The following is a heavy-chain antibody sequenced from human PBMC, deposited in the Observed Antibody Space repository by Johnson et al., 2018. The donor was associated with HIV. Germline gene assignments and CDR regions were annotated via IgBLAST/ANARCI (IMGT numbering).Heavy chain of an antibody. Sequence: QVQLVESGGGVVQPGGSLRLSCAASGFTFSSYGMHWVRQAPGKGLEWVAFIRSDGTNKYYADFVKGRFSISRDNSKNTLYLQMNSLRAEDTAVYYCARQGARPQWDAFDIWGQGTMVTVSS. D-gene: IGHD2-8*01. CDR1: GFTFSSYG. V-gene: IGHV3-30*02. CDR3: ARQGARPQWDAFDI. J-gene: IGHJ3*02. CDR2: IRSDGTNK.